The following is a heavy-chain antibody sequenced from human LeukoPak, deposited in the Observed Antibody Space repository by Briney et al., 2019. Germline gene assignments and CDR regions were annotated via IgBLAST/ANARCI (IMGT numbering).Heavy chain of an antibody. Sequence: GSLRLSCXASRFTXSNYWMSWVRQAPGKGLEWVANINQDGSKKPYADSMKGRFTISRDNAKEWLYIQLNSLRADDTAVYYCAKWGPHCVGDYCPALDSWGQGTLVTVSS. V-gene: IGHV3-7*01. CDR3: AKWGPHCVGDYCPALDS. CDR2: INQDGSKK. D-gene: IGHD2-21*02. J-gene: IGHJ4*02. CDR1: RFTXSNYW.